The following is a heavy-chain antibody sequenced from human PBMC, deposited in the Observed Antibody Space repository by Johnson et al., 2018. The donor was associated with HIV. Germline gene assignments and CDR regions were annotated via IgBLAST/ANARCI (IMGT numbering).Heavy chain of an antibody. Sequence: QEQVVESGGGVVQPGRSLRLSCAASGFTFSSYAMHWVHQAPGKGLEWVAVIWYDGSNKYYADSVKGRFTISRDNSKNTLYLQMNSLRAEDTAVYYCARAGIVGDQRDAFDIWGQGTMVTVSS. J-gene: IGHJ3*02. CDR1: GFTFSSYA. CDR2: IWYDGSNK. V-gene: IGHV3-30*04. CDR3: ARAGIVGDQRDAFDI. D-gene: IGHD1-26*01.